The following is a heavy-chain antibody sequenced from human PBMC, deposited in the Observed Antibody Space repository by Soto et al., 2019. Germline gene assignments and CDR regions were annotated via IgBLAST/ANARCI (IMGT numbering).Heavy chain of an antibody. Sequence: GGSLRLSCAASGFTFSNAWMSWVRQAPGKGLEWVGRIKSKTDGGTTDYAAPVKGRFTISRGDSKNTLYLQMNSLKPEDTAVYSCTTDGQYYDILTGYSPPFYWGQGTLVTVS. V-gene: IGHV3-15*01. D-gene: IGHD3-9*01. J-gene: IGHJ4*02. CDR2: IKSKTDGGTT. CDR3: TTDGQYYDILTGYSPPFY. CDR1: GFTFSNAW.